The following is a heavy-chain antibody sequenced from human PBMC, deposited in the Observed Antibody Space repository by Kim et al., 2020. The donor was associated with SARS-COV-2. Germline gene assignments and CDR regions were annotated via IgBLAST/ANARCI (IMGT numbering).Heavy chain of an antibody. J-gene: IGHJ4*02. CDR3: AREAISSGWSNYYFDY. Sequence: GGSLRLSCAASGFTFSSYGMHWVRQAPGKGLEWVAVIWYDGSNKYYADSVKGRFTISRDNSKNTLYLQMNSLRAEDTTVYYCAREAISSGWSNYYFDYGGRGTRVTVTS. V-gene: IGHV3-33*01. D-gene: IGHD6-19*01. CDR1: GFTFSSYG. CDR2: IWYDGSNK.